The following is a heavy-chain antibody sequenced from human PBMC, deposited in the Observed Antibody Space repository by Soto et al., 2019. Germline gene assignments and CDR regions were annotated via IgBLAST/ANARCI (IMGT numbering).Heavy chain of an antibody. CDR3: ARDSEVAVAGTSHFDY. Sequence: QVQLVQSGAEVKKPGASVKVSCKASGYTFTGYYMHWVRQAPGQGLEWMGWINPNSGGTNYAQKFQSWVTMTRDTSISTAYMELSRLRSDDTAVYYCARDSEVAVAGTSHFDYWGQGTLVTVSS. V-gene: IGHV1-2*04. D-gene: IGHD6-19*01. J-gene: IGHJ4*02. CDR1: GYTFTGYY. CDR2: INPNSGGT.